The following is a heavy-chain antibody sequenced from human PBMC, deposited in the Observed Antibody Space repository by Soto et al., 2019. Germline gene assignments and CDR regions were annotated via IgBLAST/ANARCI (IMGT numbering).Heavy chain of an antibody. Sequence: SETLSLTCAVYGGSFSGYYWSWIRQPPGKGLEWIGEINHSGSTNYNPSLKSRVTISVDTSKNQFSLKLSSVTAADTAVYYCARTSGDYVWGSYRQDDYYGMYVWGQGTTVTV. D-gene: IGHD3-16*02. J-gene: IGHJ6*02. CDR3: ARTSGDYVWGSYRQDDYYGMYV. V-gene: IGHV4-34*01. CDR1: GGSFSGYY. CDR2: INHSGST.